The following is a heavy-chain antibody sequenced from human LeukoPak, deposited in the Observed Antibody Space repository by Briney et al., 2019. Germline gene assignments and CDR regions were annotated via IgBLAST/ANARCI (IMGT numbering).Heavy chain of an antibody. D-gene: IGHD3-10*01. J-gene: IGHJ4*02. CDR3: AREPLLLWFGEFL. Sequence: GGSLRLSCAASGFTFSSYSMNWVRQAPGKGLEWVSSISSSSSYIYYADSVKGRFTISRDNAKNSLYLQMNSLRAEDTAVYYCAREPLLLWFGEFLWGQGTLVTVSS. V-gene: IGHV3-21*01. CDR1: GFTFSSYS. CDR2: ISSSSSYI.